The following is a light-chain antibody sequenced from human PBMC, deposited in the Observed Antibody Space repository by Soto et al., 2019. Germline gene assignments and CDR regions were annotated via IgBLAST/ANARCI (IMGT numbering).Light chain of an antibody. CDR3: AALDDNLNAYV. J-gene: IGLJ1*01. CDR1: TSNIGTFY. Sequence: QSVLTQPPSTSSTPGQTVTISCSGSTSNIGTFYVYWYQHLPGTAPKLLIYIGDQRASGVSDRFSAYKSGTSASLAISRLRSDDEADYYCAALDDNLNAYVFGSGTTVTVL. CDR2: IGD. V-gene: IGLV1-47*02.